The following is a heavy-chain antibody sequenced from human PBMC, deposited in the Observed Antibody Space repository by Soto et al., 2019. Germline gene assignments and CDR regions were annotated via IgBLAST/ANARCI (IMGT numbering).Heavy chain of an antibody. J-gene: IGHJ4*02. D-gene: IGHD5-18*01. CDR3: ARDGVGDFSNVGYHYGFEIRFHY. CDR2: ISHGGSNK. V-gene: IGHV3-30-3*01. CDR1: GVTFSNAA. Sequence: GGSLRLSCTASGVTFSNAAMHWVRQAPGKGLEWVALISHGGSNKYYTDSVKGRFTISRDNSKNTLYLQMNSLRAEDTAVYYCARDGVGDFSNVGYHYGFEIRFHYWGQGTVVTVS.